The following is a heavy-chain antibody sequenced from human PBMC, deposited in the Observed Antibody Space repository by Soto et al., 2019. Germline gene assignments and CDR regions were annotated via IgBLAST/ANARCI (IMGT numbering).Heavy chain of an antibody. CDR1: GDSISSYY. D-gene: IGHD3-22*01. V-gene: IGHV4-59*01. Sequence: QVQLQESGPGLVKPSETLSLTCAVSGDSISSYYCMWIRQPPGKGLESIGYLYYGRSANYNPSLRSRVTLSVDTSTNQCSLTLSSLTAADTAVYYCALRSMAVVPEYWGQGTLVTVSS. J-gene: IGHJ4*02. CDR2: LYYGRSA. CDR3: ALRSMAVVPEY.